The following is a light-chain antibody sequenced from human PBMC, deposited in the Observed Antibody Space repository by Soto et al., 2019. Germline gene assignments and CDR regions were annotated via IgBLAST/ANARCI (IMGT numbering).Light chain of an antibody. CDR3: QQYGSSSWT. J-gene: IGKJ1*01. CDR1: QSISSSY. V-gene: IGKV3-20*01. CDR2: GAS. Sequence: EIVLTQSPGTLSLSPGKRATLSCRASQSISSSYLAWYQQRPGQAPRLLIYGASSRATGIPDRFSGSGSGTEFTLTISRLEPEDFAVYYCQQYGSSSWTFCQGTKGEIK.